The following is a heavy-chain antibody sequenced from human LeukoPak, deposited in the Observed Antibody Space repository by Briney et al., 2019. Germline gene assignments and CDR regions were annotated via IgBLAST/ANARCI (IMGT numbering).Heavy chain of an antibody. CDR1: GFTFSSYA. V-gene: IGHV3-23*01. J-gene: IGHJ4*02. D-gene: IGHD1-7*01. CDR3: AKGNSGGNFFDN. Sequence: GGSLRLSCAASGFTFSSYAMSWVRQAPGKGLEWVSLISGSGDGTYYVDSVKRRFTISRDNSRNTVDLQMNSLRAEDTAVYYCAKGNSGGNFFDNWGQGTLLTVSS. CDR2: ISGSGDGT.